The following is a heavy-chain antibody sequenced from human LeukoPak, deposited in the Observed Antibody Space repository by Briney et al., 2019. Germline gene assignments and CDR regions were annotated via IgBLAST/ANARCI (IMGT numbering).Heavy chain of an antibody. V-gene: IGHV4-34*01. D-gene: IGHD2-15*01. CDR3: ARGAWATRLGS. CDR1: GESLNSYY. Sequence: SETLSLTCAVYGESLNSYYRSWIRQPPGKGLEWIGEIYESGSTEYNPSLKSRVTISMVPSKQQFSLSLTSVTAADTAVYYCARGAWATRLGSWGLRTPVIVSS. J-gene: IGHJ4*02. CDR2: IYESGST.